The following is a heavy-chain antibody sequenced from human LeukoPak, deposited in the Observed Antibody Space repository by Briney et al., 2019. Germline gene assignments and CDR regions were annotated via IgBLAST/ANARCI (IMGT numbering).Heavy chain of an antibody. Sequence: ETLSLTCAVSGGSIINSNWWSWVRQAPGKGLEWVASINHNGNVNYYVDSVKGRFTISRDNAKNSLYLQMSNLRAEDTAVYFCARGGGLDVWGQGATVTVSS. CDR2: INHNGNVN. V-gene: IGHV3-7*03. CDR3: ARGGGLDV. J-gene: IGHJ6*02. CDR1: GGSIINSNW. D-gene: IGHD3-16*01.